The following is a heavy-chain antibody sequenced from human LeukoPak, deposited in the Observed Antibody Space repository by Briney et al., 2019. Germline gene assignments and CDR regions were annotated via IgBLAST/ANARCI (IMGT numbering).Heavy chain of an antibody. CDR1: GGSIRSYF. CDR3: AGGRIFEWSPDWDWFVP. CDR2: IYTRGTT. J-gene: IGHJ5*02. V-gene: IGHV4-4*07. D-gene: IGHD2/OR15-2a*01. Sequence: PSETLSHTRSVSGGSIRSYFSTWTRQPAGKGLEWIGRIYTRGTTNDNPSLRSRVTMSVDTAKNEFSLKLSSVTAADTAVYYCAGGRIFEWSPDWDWFVPSGQGTLCPVAS.